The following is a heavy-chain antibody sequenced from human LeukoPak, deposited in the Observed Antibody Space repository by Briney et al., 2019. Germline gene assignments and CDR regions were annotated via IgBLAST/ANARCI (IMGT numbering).Heavy chain of an antibody. CDR3: AKVLAFVVVVAAPLDY. J-gene: IGHJ4*02. CDR1: GGTFSSYA. D-gene: IGHD2-15*01. CDR2: IIPIFGTA. Sequence: SVKVSCKASGGTFSSYAISWVRQAPGQGLEWMGGIIPIFGTANYAQKFQGRVTITTDESTSTAYMELSSLRSEDTAVYYCAKVLAFVVVVAAPLDYWGQGTLVTVSS. V-gene: IGHV1-69*05.